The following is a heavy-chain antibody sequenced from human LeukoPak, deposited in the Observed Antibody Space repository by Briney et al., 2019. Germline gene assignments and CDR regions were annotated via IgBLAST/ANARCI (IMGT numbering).Heavy chain of an antibody. J-gene: IGHJ3*02. D-gene: IGHD1-26*01. Sequence: GGSLRLSCAASGFTFSSYSMNWVRQAPGKGLEWVSSISSSSSYIYYADSVKGRFTISTDNAKNSLYLQMNSLRAEDTAVYYCARDSGGVGAINAFDIWGQGTMVTVSS. V-gene: IGHV3-21*01. CDR1: GFTFSSYS. CDR2: ISSSSSYI. CDR3: ARDSGGVGAINAFDI.